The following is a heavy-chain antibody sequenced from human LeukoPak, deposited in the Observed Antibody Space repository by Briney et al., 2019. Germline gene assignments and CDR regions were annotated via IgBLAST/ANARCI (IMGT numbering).Heavy chain of an antibody. J-gene: IGHJ4*02. V-gene: IGHV3-53*04. CDR1: GFTVSSNY. Sequence: GGSLRLSCAVSGFTVSSNYISWVRQAPGRGLEWLSVLYTDGRTYYADSVKGRFTISRHNSKNTVYLQMNGLRPEDTAVYYCARESGADPYYSDYWGQGTLVTVSS. CDR3: ARESGADPYYSDY. CDR2: LYTDGRT. D-gene: IGHD3-10*01.